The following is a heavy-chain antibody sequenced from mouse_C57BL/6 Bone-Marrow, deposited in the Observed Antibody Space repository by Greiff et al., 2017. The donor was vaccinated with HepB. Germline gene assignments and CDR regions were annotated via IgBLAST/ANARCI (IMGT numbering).Heavy chain of an antibody. Sequence: EVQLQQSGGDLVKPGGSLKLSCAASGFTFSSYGMSWVRQTPDKRLEWVATISSGGSYTYYPDSVKGRFTISRDNAKKTLDLQMSSLKSEDTAMYYCARQYDGYLVAYWGQGTLVTVAA. CDR2: ISSGGSYT. CDR1: GFTFSSYG. J-gene: IGHJ3*01. V-gene: IGHV5-6*01. D-gene: IGHD2-3*01. CDR3: ARQYDGYLVAY.